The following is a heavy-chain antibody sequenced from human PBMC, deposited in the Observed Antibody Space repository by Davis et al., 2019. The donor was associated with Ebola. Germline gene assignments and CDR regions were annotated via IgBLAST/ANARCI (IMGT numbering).Heavy chain of an antibody. D-gene: IGHD1-7*01. V-gene: IGHV3-64*01. CDR1: GFTFSSYA. CDR3: AKDGGNYPYWYFDL. CDR2: ISSNGGST. J-gene: IGHJ2*01. Sequence: GESLKISCAASGFTFSSYAMHWVRQAPGKGLEYVSAISSNGGSTYYANSVKGRFTISRDNSRNTLYLQMNSLRAEDTALYYCAKDGGNYPYWYFDLWGRGTLVTVSS.